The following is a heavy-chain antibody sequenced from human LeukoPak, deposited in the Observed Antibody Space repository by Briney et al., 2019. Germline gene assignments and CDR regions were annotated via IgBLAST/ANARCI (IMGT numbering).Heavy chain of an antibody. CDR2: ISGNGYNT. V-gene: IGHV3-23*01. CDR1: GFTLGSYA. CDR3: GKGVRLWFAFYFDY. D-gene: IGHD3-10*01. Sequence: PGGSLRLSCAGSGFTLGSYAMSWVRQAPGKGLEWVSAISGNGYNTYYADSVKGRFTISSESSGNTLYLQMHNLRAEDTAVYYCGKGVRLWFAFYFDYWGQGTLVTVSS. J-gene: IGHJ4*02.